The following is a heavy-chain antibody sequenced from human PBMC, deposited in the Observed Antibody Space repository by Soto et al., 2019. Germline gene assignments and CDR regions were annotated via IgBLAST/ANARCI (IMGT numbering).Heavy chain of an antibody. J-gene: IGHJ6*02. CDR3: ARGNIRNYYFYYAVDV. CDR2: MSYSGNT. V-gene: IGHV4-61*01. CDR1: GGSVSSGSYY. D-gene: IGHD1-1*01. Sequence: QVQLQESGPGLVKPSETLSLTCNVSGGSVSSGSYYWSWIRQPPGKGLEYIGYMSYSGNTNYNPSLKSRVTISVDTSKNQFSLRLTSVTAADTAVYYCARGNIRNYYFYYAVDVWGQGTTVTVSS.